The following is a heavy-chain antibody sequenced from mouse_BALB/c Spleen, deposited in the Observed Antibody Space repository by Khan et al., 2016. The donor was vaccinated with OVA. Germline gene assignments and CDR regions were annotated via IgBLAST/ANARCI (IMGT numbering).Heavy chain of an antibody. D-gene: IGHD1-2*01. CDR2: ISYSGST. J-gene: IGHJ2*01. CDR3: ARTARIKY. V-gene: IGHV3-2*02. Sequence: EVQLQESGPGLVKPSQSLSLTCTVTGYSITSGYGWNWIRQFPGNKLEWGGYISYSGSTNYNPTFKSRITITLDTSKNKVFLQFNSVTTEDTATYYCARTARIKYWGQGTTLTVSS. CDR1: GYSITSGYG.